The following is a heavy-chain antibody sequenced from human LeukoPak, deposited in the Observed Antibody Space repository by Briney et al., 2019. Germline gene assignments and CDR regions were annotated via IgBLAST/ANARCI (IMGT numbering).Heavy chain of an antibody. V-gene: IGHV3-23*01. CDR2: ISGSGGST. CDR3: ARAGDGQFDY. J-gene: IGHJ4*02. CDR1: GFTFSSYA. D-gene: IGHD3-10*01. Sequence: GGSLRLSCAASGFTFSSYAMSWVRQAPGKGLEWVSAISGSGGSTYYADSVKGRFTISRDNSKNTLYLQMGSLRAEDMAVYYCARAGDGQFDYWGQGTLVTVSS.